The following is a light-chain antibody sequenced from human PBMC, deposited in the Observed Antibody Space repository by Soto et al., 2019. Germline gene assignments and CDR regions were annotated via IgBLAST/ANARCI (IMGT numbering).Light chain of an antibody. J-gene: IGKJ5*01. Sequence: EILLEQFPSSLFLASGERATLSCRASQSVGGNVAWYQQLPGQPPKLLIFGASSRATGIADKFSGSGSGTDFTLTISRLEPEDFALYYCQHYGAAPITFGQGTRLEIK. CDR2: GAS. V-gene: IGKV3-20*01. CDR1: QSVGGN. CDR3: QHYGAAPIT.